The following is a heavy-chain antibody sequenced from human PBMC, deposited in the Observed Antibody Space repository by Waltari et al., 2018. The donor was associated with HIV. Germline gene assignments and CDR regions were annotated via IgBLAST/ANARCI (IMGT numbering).Heavy chain of an antibody. V-gene: IGHV1-2*02. CDR1: GYTFTTHY. D-gene: IGHD2-2*01. J-gene: IGHJ4*02. CDR2: INCDTGAT. Sequence: QVQLVQSGADVTKSGASVRVTCTASGYTFTTHYIHWVRQAPGQGLEWMGWINCDTGATQYAQRFQGRVTMTRDTSITSAYMELSRLKTDDTALYFCARRKSSSSRAFDSWGQGTLVTVSS. CDR3: ARRKSSSSRAFDS.